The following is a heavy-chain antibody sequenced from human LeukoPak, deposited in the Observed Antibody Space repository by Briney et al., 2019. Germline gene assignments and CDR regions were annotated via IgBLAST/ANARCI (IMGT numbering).Heavy chain of an antibody. V-gene: IGHV3-23*01. D-gene: IGHD3-9*01. J-gene: IGHJ4*02. Sequence: GGSLRLSCAASGFTFSSYAMSWVRQAPGKGLEWVSAISGSGGSTYYADSVKGRFTISRDNSKNTLYLQMNSLRAEDTAVYYCAKEYYDILTGGHPSGYSDYWGQGTLVTVSS. CDR2: ISGSGGST. CDR3: AKEYYDILTGGHPSGYSDY. CDR1: GFTFSSYA.